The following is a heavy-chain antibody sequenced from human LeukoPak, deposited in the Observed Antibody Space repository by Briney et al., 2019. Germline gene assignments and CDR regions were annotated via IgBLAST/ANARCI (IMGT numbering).Heavy chain of an antibody. J-gene: IGHJ4*02. CDR2: MNPSSGNT. Sequence: ASVKVSCKASGYTFTSYDINWVRQATGQGLEWMGRMNPSSGNTGYAQKFQGRVTMTRNTSISTAYMELSSLRSEDTAVYYCARVDSSSPDYWGQGTLVTVSS. CDR1: GYTFTSYD. V-gene: IGHV1-8*01. CDR3: ARVDSSSPDY. D-gene: IGHD6-13*01.